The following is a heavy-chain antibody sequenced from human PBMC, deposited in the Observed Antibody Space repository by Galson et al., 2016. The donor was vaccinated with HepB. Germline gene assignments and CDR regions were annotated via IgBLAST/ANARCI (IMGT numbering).Heavy chain of an antibody. D-gene: IGHD6-19*01. CDR1: GFTFSSYA. J-gene: IGHJ4*02. V-gene: IGHV3-23*01. CDR3: AREDPNIAVAALDY. CDR2: ISGSGGTT. Sequence: SLRLSCAASGFTFSSYAMSWVRQAPGKGLEWVSAISGSGGTTYYADSVKGRFTISRDNSKNTLYLQLNSLRAEDTAVYYCAREDPNIAVAALDYWGQGTLVTVSS.